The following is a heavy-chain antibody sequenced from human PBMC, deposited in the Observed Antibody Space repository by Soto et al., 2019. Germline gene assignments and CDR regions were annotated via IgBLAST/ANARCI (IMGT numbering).Heavy chain of an antibody. CDR3: AADWDKCVRGWCFNDFEP. Sequence: WSLSPCRQGASLTFIMVAMHCVRQAGGKGGEWGRRIKRKAHGGAIGDAAPETDKFTITRADSKNTLYLQMNSVEKKDTAVDSCAADWDKCVRGWCFNDFEPWGQGTMVTVSS. CDR2: IKRKAHGGAI. J-gene: IGHJ3*01. D-gene: IGHD3-3*01. CDR1: SLTFIMVA. V-gene: IGHV3-15*01.